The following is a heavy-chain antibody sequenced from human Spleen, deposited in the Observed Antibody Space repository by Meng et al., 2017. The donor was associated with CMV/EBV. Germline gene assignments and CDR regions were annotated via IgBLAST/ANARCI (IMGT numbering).Heavy chain of an antibody. CDR1: GFTFSSYW. CDR2: IKQDGSEK. Sequence: GESLKISCAASGFTFSSYWMSWVRQAPGKGLEWVANIKQDGSEKYYVDSVKGRFTISGDNAKNSLYLQMNSLRAEDTAVYYCARAGYCSSTSCYGEYYFDYWGQGTLVTVSS. V-gene: IGHV3-7*01. CDR3: ARAGYCSSTSCYGEYYFDY. J-gene: IGHJ4*02. D-gene: IGHD2-2*01.